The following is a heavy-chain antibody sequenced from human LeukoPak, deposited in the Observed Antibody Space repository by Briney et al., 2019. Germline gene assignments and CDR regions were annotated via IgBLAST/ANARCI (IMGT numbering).Heavy chain of an antibody. Sequence: SVKVSCXASGGTFSSYAISWVRQARGQGLEWMEWIIPIFGTANYAQKFQGRVTISTDESTSTAYMELSSLRSEDTAVYHCAREDRDYYYMDVWGKGTTVTVSS. CDR2: IIPIFGTA. J-gene: IGHJ6*03. CDR1: GGTFSSYA. CDR3: AREDRDYYYMDV. V-gene: IGHV1-69*05.